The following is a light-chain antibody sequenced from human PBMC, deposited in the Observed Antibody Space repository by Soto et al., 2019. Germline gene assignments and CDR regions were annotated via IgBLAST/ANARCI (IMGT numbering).Light chain of an antibody. CDR1: KLGDKY. CDR2: QNN. V-gene: IGLV3-1*01. J-gene: IGLJ2*01. Sequence: SYELTQPPSVSVSPGQAASITCSGDKLGDKYTCWYQQKPGQSPVLVIYQNNKRPSGIPERFSGSNSGNTATLTISGTQAMDEADYYCQAWDYNTVVFGGGTKLTVL. CDR3: QAWDYNTVV.